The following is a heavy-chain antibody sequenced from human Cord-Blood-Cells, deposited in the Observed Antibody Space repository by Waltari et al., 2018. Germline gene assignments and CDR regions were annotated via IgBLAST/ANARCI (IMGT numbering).Heavy chain of an antibody. CDR1: GGSFSGYY. CDR3: ARGPKITIFGVVIKGFDY. D-gene: IGHD3-3*01. V-gene: IGHV4-34*01. J-gene: IGHJ4*02. Sequence: AGLLKPSETLSLTCAVYGGSFSGYYWSWIRQPPGKGLEWIGEINHSGSTNYNPSLKSRVTISVDTSKNQFSLKLSSVTAADTAVYYCARGPKITIFGVVIKGFDYWGQGTLVTVSS. CDR2: INHSGST.